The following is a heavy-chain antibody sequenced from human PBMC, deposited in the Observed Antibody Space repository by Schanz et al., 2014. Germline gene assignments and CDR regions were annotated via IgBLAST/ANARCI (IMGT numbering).Heavy chain of an antibody. CDR2: INPSGGST. CDR3: ARTGYDPSLTH. CDR1: GYTFTSYY. V-gene: IGHV1-46*03. Sequence: QVQLVQSGAEVKKPGASVKVSCKASGYTFTSYYMHWVRQAPGQGLEWMGIINPSGGSTNYAQKFQGRVTFTADKSTSTAFLEVNSLRSEDTAVYYCARTGYDPSLTHWGQGTLVTVSS. J-gene: IGHJ4*02. D-gene: IGHD5-12*01.